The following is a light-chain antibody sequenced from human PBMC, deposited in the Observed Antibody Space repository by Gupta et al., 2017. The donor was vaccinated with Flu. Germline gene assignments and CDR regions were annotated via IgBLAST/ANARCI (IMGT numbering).Light chain of an antibody. CDR2: KAS. Sequence: DVQMTQSPSTLSASVGDRVTITCRASQSISTWLAWYQQNPGKAPNLLIYKASTLESEVPSRFSGSGSGTEFTLTISSLQPDDFATYYCQQYDTFPITFGGGTKVEIK. J-gene: IGKJ4*01. CDR3: QQYDTFPIT. V-gene: IGKV1-5*03. CDR1: QSISTW.